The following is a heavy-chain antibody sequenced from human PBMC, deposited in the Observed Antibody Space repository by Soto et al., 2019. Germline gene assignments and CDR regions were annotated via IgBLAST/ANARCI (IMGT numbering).Heavy chain of an antibody. D-gene: IGHD4-17*01. Sequence: EVRLVESGGGLVQPGRSLRLSCAASGFTFDDYAMHWVRQGPGKGLEWVSSISWNSGNLGYADSVKGRFTISRDNAKNALYLQMSSLRGEDTALYYCAKGASTTVFAFNDYWGQGTLVTVSS. CDR3: AKGASTTVFAFNDY. J-gene: IGHJ4*02. CDR1: GFTFDDYA. CDR2: ISWNSGNL. V-gene: IGHV3-9*01.